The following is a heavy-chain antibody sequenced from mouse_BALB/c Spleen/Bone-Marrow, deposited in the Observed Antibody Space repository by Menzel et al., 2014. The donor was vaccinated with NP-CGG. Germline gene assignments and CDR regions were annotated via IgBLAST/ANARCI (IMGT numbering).Heavy chain of an antibody. CDR3: TRWGWSFDY. J-gene: IGHJ2*01. CDR2: ILPGSGSS. CDR1: GYTFSSYW. V-gene: IGHV1-9*01. D-gene: IGHD2-3*01. Sequence: QVTLKESGAELMKPGASVKISCKATGYTFSSYWIEWVKQRPGHGLEWIGEILPGSGSSNYNEKFKGKATITADTSSNTAYMQLSSLTSEDSAVYYCTRWGWSFDYWGQGTTLTVSS.